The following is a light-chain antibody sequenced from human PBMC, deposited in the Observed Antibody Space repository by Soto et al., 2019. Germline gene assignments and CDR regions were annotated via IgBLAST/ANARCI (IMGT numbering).Light chain of an antibody. CDR1: QSVSSDY. J-gene: IGKJ2*01. V-gene: IGKV3-20*01. CDR2: GAS. CDR3: QQYGSSPPT. Sequence: PGERATLSCRASQSVSSDYLAWYQQKPGQAPRLLIYGASSRATGIPDRFSGSGSGTDFTLTVSRLEPEDFAVFYCQQYGSSPPTFGQGTKVEI.